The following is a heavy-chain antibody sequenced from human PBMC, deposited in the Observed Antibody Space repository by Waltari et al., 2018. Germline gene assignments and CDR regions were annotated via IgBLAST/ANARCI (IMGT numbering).Heavy chain of an antibody. D-gene: IGHD1-1*01. Sequence: QLQLQESGPGLVKPSETLSLTCTVSGGSISSSSYYWGWIRQPPGKGLEWIGSIYYSGSTYYNPSLKSRVTISVDTSKNQFSLKLSSVTAADTAVYYCARDRSRGTWGYWGQGTLVTVSS. CDR2: IYYSGST. CDR1: GGSISSSSYY. V-gene: IGHV4-39*07. J-gene: IGHJ4*02. CDR3: ARDRSRGTWGY.